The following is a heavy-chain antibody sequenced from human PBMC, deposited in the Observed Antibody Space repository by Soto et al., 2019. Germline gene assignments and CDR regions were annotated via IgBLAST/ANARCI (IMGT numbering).Heavy chain of an antibody. V-gene: IGHV4-59*01. D-gene: IGHD2-15*01. CDR3: AGSHWADSVSCIWFDP. J-gene: IGHJ5*02. CDR2: INYNGRS. CDR1: GDSSSTYY. Sequence: QVQLQESGPGLVKSSETLSLTCSVSGDSSSTYYWGWIRQPPGKGLEWIGYINYNGRSNHNPAPKSRRCLVVDASKNHVALKLTSVSAADPAVYYCAGSHWADSVSCIWFDPLGHGTLFVVSS.